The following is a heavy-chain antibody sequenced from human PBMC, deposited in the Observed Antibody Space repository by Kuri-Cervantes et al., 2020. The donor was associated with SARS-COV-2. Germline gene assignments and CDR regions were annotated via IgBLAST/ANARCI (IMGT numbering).Heavy chain of an antibody. Sequence: SETLSLTCAVYGGSFSGYYWSWIRQPPGKGLEWIGEINHSGSTNYNPSLKSRVTISVDTSKNQFSLKLSSVTAADTAVYYCARVVSSGWQDWGQGTLVTVSS. D-gene: IGHD6-19*01. CDR2: INHSGST. V-gene: IGHV4-34*01. CDR1: GGSFSGYY. J-gene: IGHJ4*02. CDR3: ARVVSSGWQD.